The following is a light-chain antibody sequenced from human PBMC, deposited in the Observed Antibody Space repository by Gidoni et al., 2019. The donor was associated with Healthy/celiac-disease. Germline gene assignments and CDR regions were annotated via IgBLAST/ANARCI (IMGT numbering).Light chain of an antibody. J-gene: IGKJ1*01. CDR1: QSISSW. Sequence: DIQMTQSPSTLSASVGDRVTITCRASQSISSWLAWYQQQPGKAPKLLIYKASSLESGVPSRFSGSGSGTEFTLTISSLQPDDFAPYYCQQYNSYPWTFGQETKVEIK. CDR2: KAS. CDR3: QQYNSYPWT. V-gene: IGKV1-5*03.